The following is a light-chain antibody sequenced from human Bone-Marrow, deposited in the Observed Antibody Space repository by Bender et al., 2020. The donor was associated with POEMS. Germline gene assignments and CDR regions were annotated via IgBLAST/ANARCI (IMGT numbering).Light chain of an antibody. CDR1: DPNIGNNY. J-gene: IGLJ3*02. CDR2: RNH. CDR3: AAWDDRLNGWV. Sequence: QSVLTQPPSVSGPPGQSVTISCSGSDPNIGNNYVYWYQQYPGTAPRLLISRNHQRTSTIPDRFSGSKSGTSGSLAVSGLLSEDEADYYCAAWDDRLNGWVFGGGTKLTVL. V-gene: IGLV1-47*01.